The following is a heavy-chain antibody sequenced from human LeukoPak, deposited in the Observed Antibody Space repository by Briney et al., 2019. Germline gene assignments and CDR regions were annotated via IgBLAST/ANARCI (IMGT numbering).Heavy chain of an antibody. CDR3: AGGSGSYDY. Sequence: SETLSLTCTVSGVSISSHYWSWIRQPPGKGLEWIGYIYYSGSTNYNPSLKSRVTISVDTSKNQSSLKLSSVTAADTAVYYCAGGSGSYDYWGQGTLVTVSS. CDR1: GVSISSHY. V-gene: IGHV4-59*11. CDR2: IYYSGST. D-gene: IGHD3-10*01. J-gene: IGHJ4*02.